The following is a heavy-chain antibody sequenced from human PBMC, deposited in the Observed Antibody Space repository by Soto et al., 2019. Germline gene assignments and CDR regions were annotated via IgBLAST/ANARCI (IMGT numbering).Heavy chain of an antibody. J-gene: IGHJ4*01. V-gene: IGHV3-23*01. CDR1: GFTFSNYA. CDR2: ISGSGGST. Sequence: GGSLRLSCEASGFTFSNYAMSWVRQAPGKGLDWVSTISGSGGSTYYADSVKGRFTISRDNSKNTLYLQMNSLRAEDTAVYYCAKGLCGDCYYYFDYWGHGTLVT. D-gene: IGHD2-21*02. CDR3: AKGLCGDCYYYFDY.